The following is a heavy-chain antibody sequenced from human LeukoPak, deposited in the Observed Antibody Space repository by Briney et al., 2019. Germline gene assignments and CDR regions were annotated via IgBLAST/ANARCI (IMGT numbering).Heavy chain of an antibody. D-gene: IGHD3-9*01. CDR1: GFTFSSYS. V-gene: IGHV3-21*01. J-gene: IGHJ4*02. CDR2: ISSSSSYI. Sequence: GGSLRLSCAASGFTFSSYSMNWVRQAPGKGLEWVSSISSSSSYIYYADSVKGRFTISRDNAKNSLYLQMNSLRAEDTALYYCASRYFGWSPFDYWGQGTLVTVSS. CDR3: ASRYFGWSPFDY.